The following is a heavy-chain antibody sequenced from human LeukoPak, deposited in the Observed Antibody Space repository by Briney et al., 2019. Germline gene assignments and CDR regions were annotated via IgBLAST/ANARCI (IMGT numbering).Heavy chain of an antibody. J-gene: IGHJ4*02. CDR1: GFTFSSYW. CDR2: INSDGTT. CDR3: ASAYYYRLPD. D-gene: IGHD3-10*01. V-gene: IGHV3-74*01. Sequence: GGSLRLSCAASGFTFSSYWMHWVRQAPGKGLVWVSRINSDGTTTYADSVKGRFTISRDNAKNTLYLQMNRLRAEDTALYYCASAYYYRLPDWVQGTLVTVSS.